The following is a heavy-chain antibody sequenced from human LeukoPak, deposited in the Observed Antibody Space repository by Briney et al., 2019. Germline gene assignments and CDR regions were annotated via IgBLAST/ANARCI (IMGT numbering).Heavy chain of an antibody. J-gene: IGHJ6*02. Sequence: SETLSLTCTVSGGSISSGGYYWSWIRQHPGKGLEWIGYIYYSGSTFYNPSLKSRVTISADTSKNQFSLKLRSVTAADTAVYYCARGEGDYHYDYGMGVWGQGTTVTVSS. CDR3: ARGEGDYHYDYGMGV. CDR2: IYYSGST. CDR1: GGSISSGGYY. V-gene: IGHV4-31*03.